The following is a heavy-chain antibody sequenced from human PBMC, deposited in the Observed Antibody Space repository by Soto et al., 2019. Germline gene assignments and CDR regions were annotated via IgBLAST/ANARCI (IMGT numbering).Heavy chain of an antibody. V-gene: IGHV1-2*02. D-gene: IGHD6-19*01. CDR3: AREGSGWKYFDY. J-gene: IGHJ4*02. CDR1: GYTFTANY. Sequence: QVQLVQSAAEVKKPGASVKVSCKGSGYTFTANYIQWVRQAPGQGLEWMGWINPNSGGTTYTQKFQGRVTLTRDTSITTAYMELSRLTSDDTAVYFCAREGSGWKYFDYWGQGSLVTVPS. CDR2: INPNSGGT.